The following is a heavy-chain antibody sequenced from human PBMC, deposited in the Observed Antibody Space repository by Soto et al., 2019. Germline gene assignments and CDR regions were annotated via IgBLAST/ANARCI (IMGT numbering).Heavy chain of an antibody. V-gene: IGHV3-48*02. CDR2: ISSSSSTI. CDR3: ATSASSGLTFPHDAFDI. Sequence: GGSLRLSCAASGFTFSSYSMNWVRQAPGKGLEWVSYISSSSSTIYYADSVKGRFTISRDNAKNSLYLQMNSLRDEDTAVYYCATSASSGLTFPHDAFDIWGQGTMVTVSS. D-gene: IGHD6-19*01. J-gene: IGHJ3*02. CDR1: GFTFSSYS.